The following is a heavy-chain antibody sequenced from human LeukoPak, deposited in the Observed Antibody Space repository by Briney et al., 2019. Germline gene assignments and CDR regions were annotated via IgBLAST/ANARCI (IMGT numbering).Heavy chain of an antibody. Sequence: PSETLSLTCTVSGGSISSYYWSWIRQPAGKGLEWIGRIYTSGSTNYDPSLKSRVTVSVDTSKNQFSLKLSSVTAADTAVYYCARTDGSGWYGEAFDIWGQGTMVTVSS. CDR1: GGSISSYY. CDR2: IYTSGST. V-gene: IGHV4-4*07. CDR3: ARTDGSGWYGEAFDI. J-gene: IGHJ3*02. D-gene: IGHD6-19*01.